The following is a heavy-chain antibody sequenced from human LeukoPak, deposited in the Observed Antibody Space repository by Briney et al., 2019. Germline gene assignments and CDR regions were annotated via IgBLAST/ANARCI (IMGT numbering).Heavy chain of an antibody. J-gene: IGHJ4*02. D-gene: IGHD7-27*01. CDR2: IYPGDSNT. CDR1: GYTFTSYW. Sequence: GASVKVSCKASGYTFTSYWIGWVRQMPGKGLEWMGIIYPGDSNTRYSPSFQGQVTISADKSISTAYLQWNSLKASDTAMYFCARIINWGFFYWGQGTLVTVSS. V-gene: IGHV5-51*01. CDR3: ARIINWGFFY.